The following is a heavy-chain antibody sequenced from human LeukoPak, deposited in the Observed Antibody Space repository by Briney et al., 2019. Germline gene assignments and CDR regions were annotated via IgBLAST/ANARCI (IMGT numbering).Heavy chain of an antibody. J-gene: IGHJ4*02. CDR2: IKRDGSGK. D-gene: IGHD3-22*01. V-gene: IGHV3-7*01. CDR3: ARADYYDSSVGYFFDY. CDR1: GFTFSSCW. Sequence: GGSLRLSCAASGFTFSSCWMSWVRQAPGKGLEWVANIKRDGSGKYYVDSVKGRFTISRDNAKNSLYLQMNSLRAEDTAVYYCARADYYDSSVGYFFDYWGQGTLVTVSS.